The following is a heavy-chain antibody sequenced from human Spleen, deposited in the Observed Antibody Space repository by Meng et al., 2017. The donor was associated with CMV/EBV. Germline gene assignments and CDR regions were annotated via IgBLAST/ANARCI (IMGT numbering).Heavy chain of an antibody. CDR1: GFTFSNYA. D-gene: IGHD3-9*01. V-gene: IGHV3-23*01. CDR2: FSSSGGST. J-gene: IGHJ4*02. Sequence: GGSLRLSCAASGFTFSNYAMSWVRQAPGKGLEWVSGFSSSGGSTYYADSVKGRFTITRDNSKNTLYLQMSSLRAEDTAVYYCAKDLNDDILTGYYGYWGQGTRVTVSS. CDR3: AKDLNDDILTGYYGY.